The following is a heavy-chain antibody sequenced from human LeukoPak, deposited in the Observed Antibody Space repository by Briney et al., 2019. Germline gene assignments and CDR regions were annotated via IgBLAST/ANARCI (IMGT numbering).Heavy chain of an antibody. J-gene: IGHJ4*02. CDR2: ITGSGDST. Sequence: GGSLRLSCAASGFIFSTYAMSWVRQAPGKGLEWVSAITGSGDSTYYADSVKGRFTIYRDNSKNTLSLQMNSLRAEDTAVYYCAKENPVGGTNYFDYWGQGTLVTVPS. V-gene: IGHV3-23*01. CDR3: AKENPVGGTNYFDY. CDR1: GFIFSTYA. D-gene: IGHD1-26*01.